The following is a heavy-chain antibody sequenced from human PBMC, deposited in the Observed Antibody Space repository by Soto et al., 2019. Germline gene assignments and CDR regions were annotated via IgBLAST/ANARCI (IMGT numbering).Heavy chain of an antibody. D-gene: IGHD3-3*01. J-gene: IGHJ6*02. Sequence: QVQLQESGPGLVKPSQTLSLTCTVSGGSISSGGYYWSWIRQHPGKGLEWIGYIYYSGSTYYNPSLKSRVTISVDTSKNQFSLKLSSVTAADTAVYYCARHPVRRITSFGVVDYYYGMDVWGQGTTVTVSS. V-gene: IGHV4-31*03. CDR2: IYYSGST. CDR1: GGSISSGGYY. CDR3: ARHPVRRITSFGVVDYYYGMDV.